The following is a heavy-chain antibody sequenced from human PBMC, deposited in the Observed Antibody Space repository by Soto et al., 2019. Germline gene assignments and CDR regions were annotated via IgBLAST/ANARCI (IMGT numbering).Heavy chain of an antibody. CDR1: GGSISSSSYY. J-gene: IGHJ5*02. Sequence: QLQLQESGPGLVKPSETLSLTCTVSGGSISSSSYYWGWIRQPPGKGLEWIGSIYYSGSTYYNPSLKRRVTISLDTSRIQFSLKLISVAAADTAVYYCARNYESMNFNWFDPWGQGTLVTVSS. D-gene: IGHD1-7*01. CDR3: ARNYESMNFNWFDP. V-gene: IGHV4-39*01. CDR2: IYYSGST.